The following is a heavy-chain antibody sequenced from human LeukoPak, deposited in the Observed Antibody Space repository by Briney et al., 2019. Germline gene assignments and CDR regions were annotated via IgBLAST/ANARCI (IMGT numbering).Heavy chain of an antibody. CDR1: GYTFTSYD. J-gene: IGHJ5*02. CDR2: MNPNSGAT. V-gene: IGHV1-8*01. Sequence: AASVKVSCKASGYTFTSYDFNWLRQATGQGPEWMGWMNPNSGATGYAQKFQGRITMTRSASINTAYMELSSLRSEDTAVYYCARGYDFWSGYLRFDPWGQGTLVTVSS. CDR3: ARGYDFWSGYLRFDP. D-gene: IGHD3-3*01.